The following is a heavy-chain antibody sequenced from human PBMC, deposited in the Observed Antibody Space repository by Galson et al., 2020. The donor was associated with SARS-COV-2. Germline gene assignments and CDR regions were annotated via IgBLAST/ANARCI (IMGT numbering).Heavy chain of an antibody. D-gene: IGHD3-10*01. CDR3: ARGRLRGTFGEFPPHY. J-gene: IGHJ4*02. V-gene: IGHV4-61*01. CDR1: GASVSHGNYF. Sequence: SETLSLTCTVSGASVSHGNYFWSWIRQPPGKGLEWIGYIYYSGSTNYNPSLKSRVTISQATSKNQFSLKLNSVTAADTAVYFCARGRLRGTFGEFPPHYWGQGILVTVSS. CDR2: IYYSGST.